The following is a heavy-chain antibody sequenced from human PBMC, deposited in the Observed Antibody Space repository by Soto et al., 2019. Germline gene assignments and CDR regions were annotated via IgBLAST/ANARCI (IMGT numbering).Heavy chain of an antibody. CDR2: ISSSSSYI. J-gene: IGHJ4*02. CDR1: GFTFSSYS. CDR3: ASVGYCSSTSCPPA. Sequence: PGGSLRLSCAASGFTFSSYSMNWVRQAPGKGLEWVSSISSSSSYIYYADSVKGRFTISRDNAKNSLYLQMNSLRAEDTAVYYCASVGYCSSTSCPPAWGQGTLVTVSS. D-gene: IGHD2-2*01. V-gene: IGHV3-21*04.